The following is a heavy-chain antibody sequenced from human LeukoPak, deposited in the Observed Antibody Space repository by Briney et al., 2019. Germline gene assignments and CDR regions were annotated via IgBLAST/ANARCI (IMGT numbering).Heavy chain of an antibody. CDR1: GYSFTSYW. CDR3: ARRRGVAGTYYFDY. CDR2: IDPSDSYT. J-gene: IGHJ4*02. V-gene: IGHV5-10-1*04. D-gene: IGHD6-19*01. Sequence: GESLKISCQGSGYSFTSYWISWVRQMPGKGLEWMGRIDPSDSYTNYSPSFQGQVTISADKSISTAYLQSSSLKASDTAMYYCARRRGVAGTYYFDYWGQGTLVTVSS.